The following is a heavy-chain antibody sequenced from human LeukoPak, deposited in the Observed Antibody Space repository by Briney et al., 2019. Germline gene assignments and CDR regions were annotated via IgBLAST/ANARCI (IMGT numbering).Heavy chain of an antibody. V-gene: IGHV1-18*01. CDR1: GYTCTSYG. Sequence: APVKVSCKASGYTCTSYGISWVRQAPGQGLEWMGWISAYNGNTNYAQKLQGRVTMTTDTSTSTAYMELRSLRSDDTAVYYCARSDITMVRGVILGYYYYGMDVWGQGTTVTVSS. CDR3: ARSDITMVRGVILGYYYYGMDV. D-gene: IGHD3-10*01. CDR2: ISAYNGNT. J-gene: IGHJ6*02.